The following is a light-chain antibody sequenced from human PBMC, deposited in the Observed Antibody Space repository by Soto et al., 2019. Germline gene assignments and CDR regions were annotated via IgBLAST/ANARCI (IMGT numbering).Light chain of an antibody. CDR1: QSISSW. J-gene: IGKJ1*01. Sequence: DIQMTQSPSTLSASVGDRVTITCRASQSISSWLAWYQQKPGKAPKLLIYDASSLESGVPSRFSGSGSGTKFTLTISSLQHDDFATYYCQQYNSYIWTFGQGTKVEIK. CDR2: DAS. V-gene: IGKV1-5*01. CDR3: QQYNSYIWT.